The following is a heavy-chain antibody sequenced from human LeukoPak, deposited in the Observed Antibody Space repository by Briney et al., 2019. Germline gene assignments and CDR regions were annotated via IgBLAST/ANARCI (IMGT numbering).Heavy chain of an antibody. J-gene: IGHJ4*02. CDR2: ISTSGDST. CDR1: GFTFSSQN. CDR3: VKNGWLDY. Sequence: GGSLTPSCAASGFTFSSQNMNWARQAPGKGLEWVAYISTSGDSTKYADSVEGRFTISRDNAENSLYLLMNSLRVEDTAVYYCVKNGWLDYWGQGILVTVSS. D-gene: IGHD6-19*01. V-gene: IGHV3-21*06.